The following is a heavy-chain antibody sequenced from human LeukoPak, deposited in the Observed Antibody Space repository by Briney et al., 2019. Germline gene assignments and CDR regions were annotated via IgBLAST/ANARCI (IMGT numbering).Heavy chain of an antibody. CDR1: GFTFSSYW. J-gene: IGHJ4*02. Sequence: GGSLRLSCAASGFTFSSYWMHWVRQAPGKGLVWVSRINSDGSSTSYADSVKGRFTISRDNAKNSLYLQMNSLRAEDTAVYYCARGGYSGYDYVIPFDYWGQGTLVTVSS. CDR3: ARGGYSGYDYVIPFDY. CDR2: INSDGSST. V-gene: IGHV3-74*01. D-gene: IGHD5-12*01.